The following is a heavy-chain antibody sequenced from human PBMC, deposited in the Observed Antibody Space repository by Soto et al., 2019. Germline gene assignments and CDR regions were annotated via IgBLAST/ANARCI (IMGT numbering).Heavy chain of an antibody. D-gene: IGHD3-22*01. CDR3: ARGGRYYDSSGFFWFDP. Sequence: LSETLSLTCAVYGGPFSGYYWSWIRQPPGKGLEWIGEINHSGSTNYNPSLKSRVTISVDTSKNQFSLKLSSVTAADTAVYYCARGGRYYDSSGFFWFDPWGQGTLVTVSS. CDR1: GGPFSGYY. CDR2: INHSGST. V-gene: IGHV4-34*01. J-gene: IGHJ5*02.